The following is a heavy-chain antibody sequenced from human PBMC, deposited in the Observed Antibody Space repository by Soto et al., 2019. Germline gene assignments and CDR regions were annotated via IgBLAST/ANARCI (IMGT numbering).Heavy chain of an antibody. V-gene: IGHV1-8*01. J-gene: IGHJ3*02. CDR3: ARGRWGSGSYAFDI. D-gene: IGHD3-10*01. CDR2: MNPNSGNT. Sequence: ASVKVSCTASGYTFTSYDINWVRQATGQGLEWMGWMNPNSGNTGYAQKFQGRVTMTRNTSISTAYMELSSLRSEDTAVYYCARGRWGSGSYAFDIWGQGTMVTVSS. CDR1: GYTFTSYD.